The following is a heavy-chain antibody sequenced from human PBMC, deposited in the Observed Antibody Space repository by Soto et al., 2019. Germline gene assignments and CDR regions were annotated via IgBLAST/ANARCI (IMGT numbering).Heavy chain of an antibody. J-gene: IGHJ4*02. Sequence: PGGSLRLSCAASGFTFSSYAMHWVRQAPGKGLEWVAVISYDGSNKYYADSVKGRFTISRDNSKNTLYLQMNSLRAEDTAVYYCARGLLIAARPKGLDYWGQGTLVTVSS. D-gene: IGHD6-6*01. CDR2: ISYDGSNK. CDR3: ARGLLIAARPKGLDY. V-gene: IGHV3-30-3*01. CDR1: GFTFSSYA.